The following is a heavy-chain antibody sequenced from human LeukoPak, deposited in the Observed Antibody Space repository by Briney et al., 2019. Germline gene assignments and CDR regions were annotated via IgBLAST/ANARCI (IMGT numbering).Heavy chain of an antibody. CDR3: ARGVTIFGVVNAFDI. J-gene: IGHJ3*02. CDR2: IYPGDSDT. CDR1: GYNFTSYW. V-gene: IGHV5-51*01. D-gene: IGHD3-3*01. Sequence: GESLKISCKGSGYNFTSYWIGWVRQMPGQGLEWMGTIYPGDSDTKYSPSFQGQVTISADKSISTAYLQWSSLKASDTAMYYCARGVTIFGVVNAFDIWGQGTMVTVSS.